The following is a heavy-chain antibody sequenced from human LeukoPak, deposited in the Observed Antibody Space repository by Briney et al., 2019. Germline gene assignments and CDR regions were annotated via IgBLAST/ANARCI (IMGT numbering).Heavy chain of an antibody. J-gene: IGHJ3*02. D-gene: IGHD6-19*01. CDR1: GGSVRNYY. V-gene: IGHV4-59*02. CDR3: ARGAYASAWYASDI. Sequence: PSETLSLTCSVSGGSVRNYYWNWIRQPPGKGLEWIGYVYYTGSSNSDPSLKSRVTMFVDTSKNQLSLRLSSVSALDTAVYYCARGAYASAWYASDIWGPGTGVSVTS. CDR2: VYYTGSS.